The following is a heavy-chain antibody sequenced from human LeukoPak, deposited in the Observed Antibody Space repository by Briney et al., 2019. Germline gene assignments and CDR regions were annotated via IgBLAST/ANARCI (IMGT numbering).Heavy chain of an antibody. V-gene: IGHV3-7*01. Sequence: PGGSLRLSCAAAGFTFSNHWMSWVRHSPGKGLEWVANIKQDGSDKYYVDSVKGRFTISRDNAKNSLYLQMNNLRAEDTAVYYCARGQWVAYWGQGTLVTVSS. CDR3: ARGQWVAY. CDR2: IKQDGSDK. J-gene: IGHJ4*02. CDR1: GFTFSNHW. D-gene: IGHD2-15*01.